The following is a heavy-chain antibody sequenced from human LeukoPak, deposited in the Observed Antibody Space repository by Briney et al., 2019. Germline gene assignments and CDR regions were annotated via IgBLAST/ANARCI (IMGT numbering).Heavy chain of an antibody. CDR1: GGSFSGYY. D-gene: IGHD3-22*01. V-gene: IGHV4-34*01. CDR2: INHSGST. CDR3: ARGRYYYDSSGPIPYYFDY. J-gene: IGHJ4*02. Sequence: SSETLSLTCAVYGGSFSGYYWSWIRQPPGKGLEWIGEINHSGSTNYNLSLKSRVTISVDTSKNQFSLKLSSVTAADTAVYYCARGRYYYDSSGPIPYYFDYWGQGTLVTVSS.